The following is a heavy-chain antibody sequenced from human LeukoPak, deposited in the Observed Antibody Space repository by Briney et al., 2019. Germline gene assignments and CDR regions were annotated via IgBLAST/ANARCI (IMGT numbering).Heavy chain of an antibody. J-gene: IGHJ6*02. CDR2: VNRDGSET. CDR3: ARNNGMDV. CDR1: GFALSRHW. Sequence: GGSLRLSCAASGFALSRHWMTWVRQVPGRGPEGVANVNRDGSETYYLDSVKGRFTISKDNAKNSLYLQMNSLRAEDTALYHCARNNGMDVWGQGTTLIVPS. V-gene: IGHV3-7*03.